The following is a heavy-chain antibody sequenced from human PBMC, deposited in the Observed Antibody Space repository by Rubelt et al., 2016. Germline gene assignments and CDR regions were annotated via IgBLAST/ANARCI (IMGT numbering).Heavy chain of an antibody. J-gene: IGHJ4*02. V-gene: IGHV3-15*01. CDR3: TTDFKAISGSHARFDY. Sequence: LEWVGRVKSKTDGGTTDYAAPVKGRFTISRDDSKNTLYLQMNSLKTEDTALYYCTTDFKAISGSHARFDYWGQGTLVTVSS. D-gene: IGHD1-26*01. CDR2: VKSKTDGGTT.